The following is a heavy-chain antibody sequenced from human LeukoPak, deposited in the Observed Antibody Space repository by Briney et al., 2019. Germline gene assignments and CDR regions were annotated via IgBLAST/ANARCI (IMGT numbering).Heavy chain of an antibody. J-gene: IGHJ3*02. Sequence: GGSLRLSCEASGFTFSHAWMYWVRQAPGKGLEHVSAINSNGGSTYYGNSVKGRFTISRDNSKNTLYLQMGSLRPEDMAVYYCARLTSTIPDAFDIWGQGTMVTVSS. CDR3: ARLTSTIPDAFDI. V-gene: IGHV3-64*01. CDR2: INSNGGST. CDR1: GFTFSHAW. D-gene: IGHD3-3*01.